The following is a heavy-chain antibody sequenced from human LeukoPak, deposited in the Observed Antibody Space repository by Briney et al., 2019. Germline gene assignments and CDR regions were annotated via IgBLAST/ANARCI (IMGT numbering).Heavy chain of an antibody. Sequence: PGKSLTLSCAASAFTFSIFGTHCVPHAPDKGPECVAVIWYEGRNKHYADPVRGRFPISRENARNTLFLKMNSLRAEDTAVYYCARDPYSSSSGSGDYWGQGNLVTVSS. CDR3: ARDPYSSSSGSGDY. CDR2: IWYEGRNK. J-gene: IGHJ4*02. D-gene: IGHD6-13*01. V-gene: IGHV3-33*01. CDR1: AFTFSIFG.